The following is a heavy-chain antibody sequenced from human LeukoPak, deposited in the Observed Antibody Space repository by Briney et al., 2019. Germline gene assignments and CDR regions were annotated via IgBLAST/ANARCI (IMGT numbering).Heavy chain of an antibody. CDR3: ASRGIYVWGSYRTRYYFDY. D-gene: IGHD3-16*02. CDR2: INHSGST. Sequence: KPSETLSLTCAVYGGSFSGYYWSWIRQPPGKGLEWIGEINHSGSTNYNPSLKSRVTISVDTSKNQFSLKLSSVTAADTAVYYCASRGIYVWGSYRTRYYFDYWGQGTLVTVSS. V-gene: IGHV4-34*01. J-gene: IGHJ4*02. CDR1: GGSFSGYY.